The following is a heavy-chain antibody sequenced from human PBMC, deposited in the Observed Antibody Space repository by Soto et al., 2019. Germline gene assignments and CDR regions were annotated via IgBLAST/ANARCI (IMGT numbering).Heavy chain of an antibody. CDR1: GGSISSSSYY. CDR3: AKDRNINIVHSD. J-gene: IGHJ1*01. CDR2: ISASGGHT. Sequence: ETLSLTCTASGGSISSSSYYWDWVRQAPGKGLEWVSAISASGGHTYYADSVKGRFTISRDNPKTTLYLQMSSLRAEDTALYYCAKDRNINIVHSDWGQGTLVTVSS. V-gene: IGHV3-23*01. D-gene: IGHD5-12*01.